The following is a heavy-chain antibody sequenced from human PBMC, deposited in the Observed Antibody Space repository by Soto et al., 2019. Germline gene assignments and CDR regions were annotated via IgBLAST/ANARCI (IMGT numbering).Heavy chain of an antibody. V-gene: IGHV3-30*18. Sequence: GGSLRISCAASGFTFSSYGMHWVRQAPGKGLEWVAVISYDGSNKYYADSVKGRFTISRDNSKNTLYLQMNSLRAEDTAVYYCAKASVSSYYYYGMDVWAQGTTVTVSS. CDR3: AKASVSSYYYYGMDV. CDR1: GFTFSSYG. CDR2: ISYDGSNK. D-gene: IGHD4-4*01. J-gene: IGHJ6*02.